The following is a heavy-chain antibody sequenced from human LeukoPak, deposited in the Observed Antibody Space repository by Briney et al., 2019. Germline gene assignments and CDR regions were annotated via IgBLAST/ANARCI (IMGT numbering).Heavy chain of an antibody. Sequence: GGSLRLSCAASGFTFDDYAMHWVRQAPGKGLEWVSVISGDEGRTHYADSVKGRLTISRDNSKNSLYLQMNSLRTEDTAFYYCTTGIVGATIDVDYWGQGTLVTVSS. V-gene: IGHV3-43*02. CDR3: TTGIVGATIDVDY. CDR2: ISGDEGRT. J-gene: IGHJ4*02. CDR1: GFTFDDYA. D-gene: IGHD1-26*01.